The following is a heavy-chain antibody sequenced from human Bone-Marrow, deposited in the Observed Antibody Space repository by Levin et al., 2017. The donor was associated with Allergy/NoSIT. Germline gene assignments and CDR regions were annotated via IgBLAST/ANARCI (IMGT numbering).Heavy chain of an antibody. Sequence: GESLKISCAVSEFTFSISWMHWVRQAPGKGLVWVARISSDGRYTHYADSVKGRFTVSRDNAKNTLYLQMNSLSAEDTAMYYCARDPGYSGHDWYFDRWGRGTLVTVSS. CDR1: EFTFSISW. V-gene: IGHV3-74*01. D-gene: IGHD5-12*01. J-gene: IGHJ2*01. CDR2: ISSDGRYT. CDR3: ARDPGYSGHDWYFDR.